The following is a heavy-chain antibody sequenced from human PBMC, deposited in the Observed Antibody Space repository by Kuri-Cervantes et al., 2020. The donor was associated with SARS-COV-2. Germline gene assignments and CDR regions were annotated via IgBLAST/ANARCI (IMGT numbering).Heavy chain of an antibody. V-gene: IGHV3-7*01. Sequence: GESLKISCAASGFTFSSYWMSWVRQAPGKGLEWVANIKQDGSEKYYVDSVKGRFTISRDNSKNTLYLQMNSLRAEDTAVYYCATLMGWELPAYYYYYYMDVWGKGTTVTVSS. CDR3: ATLMGWELPAYYYYYYMDV. CDR1: GFTFSSYW. J-gene: IGHJ6*03. D-gene: IGHD1-26*01. CDR2: IKQDGSEK.